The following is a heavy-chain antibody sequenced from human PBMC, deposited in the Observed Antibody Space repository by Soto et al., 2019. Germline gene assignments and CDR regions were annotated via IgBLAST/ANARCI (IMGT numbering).Heavy chain of an antibody. CDR3: AKEWATVTTNYFDY. CDR1: GFIFSNYG. Sequence: GGSLRLSCAASGFIFSNYGMHWVRQAPGKGLGWVAVISYDGNNKNYADSVKGRFTISRDNSKNTLYLQMNSLRPEDTAVYYCAKEWATVTTNYFDYWGQGTLVTVSS. J-gene: IGHJ4*02. V-gene: IGHV3-30*18. CDR2: ISYDGNNK. D-gene: IGHD4-17*01.